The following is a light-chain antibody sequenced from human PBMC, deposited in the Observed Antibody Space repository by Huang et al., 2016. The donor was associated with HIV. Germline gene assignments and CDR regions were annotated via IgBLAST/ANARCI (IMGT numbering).Light chain of an antibody. Sequence: EIVLTQSPATLSLSPGERATLSCRASQSVRSYLVWYQHKPGQAPRLLIYDASNRAAGIPARFSGSGSGTDFNLTISGLEPEDSAVYYCQQRSNWPLTFGGGTKVEIK. J-gene: IGKJ4*01. CDR1: QSVRSY. V-gene: IGKV3-11*01. CDR3: QQRSNWPLT. CDR2: DAS.